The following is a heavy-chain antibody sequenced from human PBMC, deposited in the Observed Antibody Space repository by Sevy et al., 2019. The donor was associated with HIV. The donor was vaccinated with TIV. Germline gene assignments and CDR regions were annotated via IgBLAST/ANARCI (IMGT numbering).Heavy chain of an antibody. D-gene: IGHD3-9*01. CDR1: GYTFTGYY. CDR2: INPNSGGT. CDR3: ARDGPGYDILTGHDAFDI. V-gene: IGHV1-2*02. Sequence: ASVKVSCKASGYTFTGYYMHWVRQAPGQGLEWMGWINPNSGGTNYSQKFQGRVTMTRDTSISTASMELSRLSSDDTAVYYCARDGPGYDILTGHDAFDIWGQGTMVTVSS. J-gene: IGHJ3*02.